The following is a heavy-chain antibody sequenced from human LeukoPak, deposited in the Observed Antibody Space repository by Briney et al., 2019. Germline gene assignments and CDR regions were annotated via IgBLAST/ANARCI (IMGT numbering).Heavy chain of an antibody. J-gene: IGHJ6*04. CDR3: AGGYGSGEMSPYALDV. D-gene: IGHD3-10*01. V-gene: IGHV1-69*06. CDR1: GVTFSDYP. CDR2: IVPRFAAA. Sequence: SVKVSCKASGVTFSDYPISWVRQAPGQGPEWMGGIVPRFAAADYAQQFQGRVAITADMYTTTAYMELSSLTSDDTAIYYCAGGYGSGEMSPYALDVWGTGTTVVVSS.